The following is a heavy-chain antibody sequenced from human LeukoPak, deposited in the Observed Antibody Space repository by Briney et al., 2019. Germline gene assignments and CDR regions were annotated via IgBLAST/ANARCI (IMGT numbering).Heavy chain of an antibody. CDR3: ATMYGTIAAAGSHFDY. Sequence: GGSLRLSCAASGFTFSSYSMNWVRQAPGKGLEWVSSISSTSTYKYYADSVKGRFTISRDNAKGSLFLQMNSLRAEDTAVYYCATMYGTIAAAGSHFDYWGQGTLVTVSS. CDR1: GFTFSSYS. J-gene: IGHJ4*02. CDR2: ISSTSTYK. V-gene: IGHV3-21*01. D-gene: IGHD6-13*01.